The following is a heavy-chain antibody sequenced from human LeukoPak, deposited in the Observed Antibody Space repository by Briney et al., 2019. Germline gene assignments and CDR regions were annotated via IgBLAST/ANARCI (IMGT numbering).Heavy chain of an antibody. Sequence: GRSLRLSCAASGFTFSIYAMRWVRQAAGKGLEWVSAVSGSGENTNYADSVNGRFTMDTDNSRNMLNLQMNSLRDEDTAKYYCAKTVSGSYSYQGGDYWGQGTLVTVSS. CDR2: VSGSGENT. CDR1: GFTFSIYA. CDR3: AKTVSGSYSYQGGDY. V-gene: IGHV3-23*01. D-gene: IGHD3-16*02. J-gene: IGHJ4*02.